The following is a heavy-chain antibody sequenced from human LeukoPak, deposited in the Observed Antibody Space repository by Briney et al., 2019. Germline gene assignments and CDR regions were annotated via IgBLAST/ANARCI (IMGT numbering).Heavy chain of an antibody. V-gene: IGHV4-39*01. D-gene: IGHD6-19*01. CDR3: ARQGYSSGWYMGDYFDY. J-gene: IGHJ4*02. Sequence: PSETLSLTCTVSGGSISSSSYYWGWIRQPPGKGLEWIGSIYYSGSTYCNPSLKSRVTISVDTSKNQFSLKLSSVTAADTAVYYCARQGYSSGWYMGDYFDYWGQGTLVTVSS. CDR1: GGSISSSSYY. CDR2: IYYSGST.